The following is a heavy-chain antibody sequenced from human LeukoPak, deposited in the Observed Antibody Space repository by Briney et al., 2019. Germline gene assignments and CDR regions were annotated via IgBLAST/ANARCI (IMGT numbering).Heavy chain of an antibody. V-gene: IGHV3-23*01. D-gene: IGHD1-26*01. CDR2: ISGSGDNT. J-gene: IGHJ3*02. CDR1: GFTFNSYV. Sequence: GGSLRLSCAASGFTFNSYVMSWVRQAPGKGLEWVSAISGSGDNTYYADSVKGRFTVSRDNSKNTLYLQMNSLRAEDTAVYYCAKDSVGATTTDAFDIWGQGTMVTVSS. CDR3: AKDSVGATTTDAFDI.